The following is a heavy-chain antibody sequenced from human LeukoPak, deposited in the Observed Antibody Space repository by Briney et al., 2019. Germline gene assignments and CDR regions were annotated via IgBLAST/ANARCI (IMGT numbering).Heavy chain of an antibody. J-gene: IGHJ4*02. V-gene: IGHV4-59*01. CDR1: GGSISTYY. CDR2: IYYSGST. Sequence: SETLSLTCTVSGGSISTYYSSSIRQPPRNRPEWIWDIYYSGSTNYNTSLKSRATTSVDTSKNQFSLKLGSVTAADTAVYYCARGRPFLEWLLYLDCWGQGTLVTVSS. CDR3: ARGRPFLEWLLYLDC. D-gene: IGHD3-3*02.